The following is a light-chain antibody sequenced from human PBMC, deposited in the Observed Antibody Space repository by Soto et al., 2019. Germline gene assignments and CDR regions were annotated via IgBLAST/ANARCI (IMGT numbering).Light chain of an antibody. CDR1: SSDVGGYNY. CDR3: ISYTSGTSPYV. J-gene: IGLJ1*01. V-gene: IGLV2-14*01. Sequence: QSALTQPASVSGSPGQSITISCTGTSSDVGGYNYVSWYQHHPGKAPKLIIYEVTNRPSGVSNRFSGSKSGNTASLTISGRQADDEADYYCISYTSGTSPYVFGTGTKVTVL. CDR2: EVT.